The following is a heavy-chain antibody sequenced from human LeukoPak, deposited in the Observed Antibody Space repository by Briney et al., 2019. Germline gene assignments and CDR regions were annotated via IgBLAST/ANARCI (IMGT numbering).Heavy chain of an antibody. CDR1: GFTFSSYE. CDR3: AAKEGTRSDFDY. CDR2: ISSSGSPV. D-gene: IGHD1-14*01. Sequence: GGSLRLSCAASGFTFSSYEMNWARQAPGKGLEWVSYISSSGSPVYYPDSVKGRFSISRDNAKNSLYLQMNSLRVEDTAVYYCAAKEGTRSDFDYWGQGILVTVSS. J-gene: IGHJ4*02. V-gene: IGHV3-48*03.